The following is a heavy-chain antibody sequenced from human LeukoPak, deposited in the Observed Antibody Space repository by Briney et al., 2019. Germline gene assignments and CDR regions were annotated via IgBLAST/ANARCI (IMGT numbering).Heavy chain of an antibody. CDR3: ARAGYSSRTFDY. J-gene: IGHJ4*02. D-gene: IGHD6-13*01. CDR2: IYYSGST. V-gene: IGHV4-31*03. Sequence: NPSETLSLTCTVSGGSISSGGYYWSWIRQHPGKGLEWIGYIYYSGSTYYNPSLKSRVTISVDTSKNQFSLKLSSVTAADTAVYYCARAGYSSRTFDYWGQGTLVTVSS. CDR1: GGSISSGGYY.